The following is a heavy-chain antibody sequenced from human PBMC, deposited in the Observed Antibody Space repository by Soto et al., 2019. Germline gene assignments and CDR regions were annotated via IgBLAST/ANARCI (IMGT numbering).Heavy chain of an antibody. CDR1: GFTFSSYA. J-gene: IGHJ6*04. D-gene: IGHD6-13*01. V-gene: IGHV3-23*01. CDR2: ICGSGGST. Sequence: GVSLRLSCAASGFTFSSYAMSWVRQAPGKGLEWVSAICGSGGSTYYANPVKGRFTISRDNSKNTVYLQMSSLRAEDTAVYYCARRQISPPTRGAATARGAMAFWGKGTTVTVSS. CDR3: ARRQISPPTRGAATARGAMAF.